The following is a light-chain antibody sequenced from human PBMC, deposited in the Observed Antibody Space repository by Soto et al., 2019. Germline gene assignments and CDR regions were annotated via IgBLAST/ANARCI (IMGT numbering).Light chain of an antibody. CDR3: SSYEDSSTYV. Sequence: QSVLTQPASVSGSPGQSITISCTGTSSDVGSYNLVSWYQQHPGKAPKLIIYEDSKRPSGVSNRFSGSKSGNTASLTISGLQTEDEADYYCSSYEDSSTYVFLTGTK. CDR2: EDS. J-gene: IGLJ1*01. V-gene: IGLV2-23*01. CDR1: SSDVGSYNL.